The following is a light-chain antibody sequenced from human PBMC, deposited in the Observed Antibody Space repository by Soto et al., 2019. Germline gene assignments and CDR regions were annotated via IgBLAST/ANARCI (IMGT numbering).Light chain of an antibody. CDR2: LAS. CDR1: QSLLHKNGYSS. Sequence: DIVMPQSPLSLPVSPGEPASISCRSSQSLLHKNGYSSLDWYLQKPGQSPRLLIYLASTRASGVPDKFSASGSGTVFTLKSSRVEAEDVLIYYCIQALQTPYSFGQGTKLEI. CDR3: IQALQTPYS. J-gene: IGKJ2*01. V-gene: IGKV2-28*01.